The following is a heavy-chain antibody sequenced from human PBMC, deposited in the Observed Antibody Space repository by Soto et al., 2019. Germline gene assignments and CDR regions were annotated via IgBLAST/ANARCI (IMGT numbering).Heavy chain of an antibody. J-gene: IGHJ5*02. Sequence: QVQLQESGPGLVKPSETLSLTCTVSGTSLSREYWSWIRQPPGKGLEWLGFIFLSGDTKYNPSLDSLVSLSLDTAKNQFSLKLFSVTAADTAVYYCARTVWNTAQNYWFDTWGQGTLVTVSS. CDR2: IFLSGDT. D-gene: IGHD1-1*01. CDR3: ARTVWNTAQNYWFDT. CDR1: GTSLSREY. V-gene: IGHV4-59*01.